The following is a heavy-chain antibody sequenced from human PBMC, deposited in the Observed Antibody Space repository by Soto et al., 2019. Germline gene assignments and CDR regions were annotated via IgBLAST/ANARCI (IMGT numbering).Heavy chain of an antibody. CDR3: ARARRALTGTILGFDI. V-gene: IGHV4-4*02. J-gene: IGHJ3*02. D-gene: IGHD1-7*01. CDR1: SGSISSSNW. CDR2: IYHSGST. Sequence: SETLSLTCAVSSGSISSSNWWSWVRQPPGKGLEWIGEIYHSGSTNYNPSLKSRVTISVDKSKNQFSLKLSSVTAADTAVYYCARARRALTGTILGFDIWGQGTMVTVSS.